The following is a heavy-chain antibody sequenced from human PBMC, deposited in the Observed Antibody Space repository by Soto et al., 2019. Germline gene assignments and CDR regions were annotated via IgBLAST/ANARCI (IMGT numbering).Heavy chain of an antibody. CDR1: GFTFSSHA. CDR3: ARSTSNWLDP. V-gene: IGHV3-23*01. J-gene: IGHJ5*02. CDR2: ILRSGDNT. Sequence: EVQLLESGGGMVQPGGSLILSCAASGFTFSSHAMSWVRQAPGKGPEWVSTILRSGDNTFYTGSVKGRFTISRADSKDTLYLQMNSLRGEDTAIYYCARSTSNWLDPWGQGTRVIVSS.